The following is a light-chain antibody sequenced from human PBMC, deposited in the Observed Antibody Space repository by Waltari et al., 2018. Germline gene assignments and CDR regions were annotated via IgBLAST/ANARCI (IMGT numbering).Light chain of an antibody. CDR3: QQFGTSQWT. V-gene: IGKV3-20*01. Sequence: EIVLTQSPGTLSLSPGERATLSCRASQSVSSSYLAWYQQKPGQAPRLLVYGASSRATGIPDRLSGSGSGTDFTLTINRLEPEDFAVYYCQQFGTSQWTFGQGTKVEIK. CDR1: QSVSSSY. CDR2: GAS. J-gene: IGKJ1*01.